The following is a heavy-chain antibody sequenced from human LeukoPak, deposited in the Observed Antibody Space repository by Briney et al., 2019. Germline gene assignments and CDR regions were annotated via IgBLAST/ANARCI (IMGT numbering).Heavy chain of an antibody. V-gene: IGHV4-34*01. CDR3: ARGSGGTTSLDWFDP. CDR2: INHSGST. CDR1: GGSFSGYY. Sequence: PSETLSLTCAVYGGSFSGYYWSWIRQPPGKGLEWIGEINHSGSTNYNPSLKSRVTISVDTSKNQFSLKLSSVTAADTAVYYCARGSGGTTSLDWFDPWGQATLVTVSS. J-gene: IGHJ5*02. D-gene: IGHD1-7*01.